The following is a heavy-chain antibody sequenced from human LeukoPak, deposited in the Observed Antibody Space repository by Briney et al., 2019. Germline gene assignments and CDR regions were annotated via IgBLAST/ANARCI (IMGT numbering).Heavy chain of an antibody. V-gene: IGHV4-59*01. CDR2: IYYSGST. D-gene: IGHD6-6*01. J-gene: IGHJ6*03. Sequence: SETLSLTCTVSGGSISSYYWSWIRQPPGKGLEWIGYIYYSGSTNYNPSLKSRVTISLDTSKNRFSLKLSSVTAADTAVYYCARVVQLTPPPSYYYYYYMDVWGKGTTVTVSS. CDR1: GGSISSYY. CDR3: ARVVQLTPPPSYYYYYYMDV.